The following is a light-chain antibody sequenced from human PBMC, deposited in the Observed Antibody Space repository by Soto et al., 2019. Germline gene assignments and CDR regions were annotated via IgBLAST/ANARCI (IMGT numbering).Light chain of an antibody. Sequence: QSALTQPPSASGSLGQSVTISCTGTSSDIGTYDYVSWYQQHPGRAPKLIIFEVSKRPSGVPDRFSGSKSGNTASLIVSGLQPDDEAEYHCTLYTGDDFTFVFGTGTKLTVL. CDR3: TLYTGDDFTFV. CDR1: SSDIGTYDY. CDR2: EVS. J-gene: IGLJ1*01. V-gene: IGLV2-8*01.